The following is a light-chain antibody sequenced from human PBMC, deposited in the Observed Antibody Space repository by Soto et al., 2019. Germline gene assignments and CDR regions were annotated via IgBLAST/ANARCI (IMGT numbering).Light chain of an antibody. CDR2: AAS. CDR1: QSITTY. J-gene: IGKJ5*01. V-gene: IGKV1-39*01. Sequence: DIQMSQSPSSLSASVGYRVTITCRASQSITTYLNWFQHKPVKAPKLLXYAASNLQSGVPSRFSGGVSGTDFTLTISSLQHDDFANHYCQQSYSTHPVTFGQGTRLEIK. CDR3: QQSYSTHPVT.